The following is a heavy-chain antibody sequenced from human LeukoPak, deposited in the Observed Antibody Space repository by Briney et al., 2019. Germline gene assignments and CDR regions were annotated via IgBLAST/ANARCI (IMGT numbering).Heavy chain of an antibody. J-gene: IGHJ4*02. V-gene: IGHV4-59*12. CDR1: GGSISSYY. CDR2: IYYSGST. Sequence: SETLSLTCTVSGGSISSYYWSWIRQPPGKGLEWIGYIYYSGSTNYNPSLKSRVTISVDTSKNQFSLKLSSVTAADTAVYYCARGGYDSSGYYSSFDYWGQGTLVTVSS. CDR3: ARGGYDSSGYYSSFDY. D-gene: IGHD3-22*01.